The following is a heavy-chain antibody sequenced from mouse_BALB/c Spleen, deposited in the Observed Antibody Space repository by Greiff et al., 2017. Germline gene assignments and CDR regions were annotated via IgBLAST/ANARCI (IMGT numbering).Heavy chain of an antibody. CDR2: INPSSGYT. V-gene: IGHV1-4*02. CDR3: ARSPLGGYAMDY. J-gene: IGHJ4*01. D-gene: IGHD3-1*01. Sequence: VQLQQSAAELARPGASVTMSCKASGYTFTSYTMHWVKQRPGQGLEWIGYINPSSGYTEYNQKFKDKTTLTADKSSSTAYMQLSSLTSEDSAVYYCARSPLGGYAMDYWGQGTSVTVSS. CDR1: GYTFTSYT.